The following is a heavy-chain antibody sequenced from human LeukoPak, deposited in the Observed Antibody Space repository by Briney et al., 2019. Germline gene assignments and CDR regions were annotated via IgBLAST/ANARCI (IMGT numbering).Heavy chain of an antibody. CDR2: IYTSGST. CDR3: ARLAYYYGSGSYYDYYYYYMDV. V-gene: IGHV4-4*09. D-gene: IGHD3-10*01. CDR1: GGSISSYY. Sequence: SETLSLTCTVSGGSISSYYWSWIRQPPGKGLEWIGYIYTSGSTNYSPSLKSRVTISVDTSKNQFSLKLSSVTAADTAVYYCARLAYYYGSGSYYDYYYYYMDVWGKGTTVTVSS. J-gene: IGHJ6*03.